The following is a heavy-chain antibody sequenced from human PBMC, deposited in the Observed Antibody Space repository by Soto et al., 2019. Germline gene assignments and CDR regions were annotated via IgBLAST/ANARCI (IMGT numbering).Heavy chain of an antibody. Sequence: SEPLSLTCTVSGGSISSGGYYWSWIRQHPGKGLEWIGYIYYSGSTYYNPSLKSRVTISVDTSKNQFSLKLSSVTAADTAVYYCARIGYYYYGMDVWGQGTTVTVSS. V-gene: IGHV4-31*03. J-gene: IGHJ6*02. CDR3: ARIGYYYYGMDV. CDR2: IYYSGST. CDR1: GGSISSGGYY.